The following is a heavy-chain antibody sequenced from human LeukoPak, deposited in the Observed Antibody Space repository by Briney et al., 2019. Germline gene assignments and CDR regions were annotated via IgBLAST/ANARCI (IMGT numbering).Heavy chain of an antibody. V-gene: IGHV1-69*05. CDR3: ARGRSYYDSSGYYYDY. J-gene: IGHJ4*02. CDR2: IVPIFGTA. CDR1: GGTFSSYA. Sequence: AVKVSCKASGGTFSSYAISCVRQAPGQGLGWMGGIVPIFGTANYAQKFQGRVTITTDESTSTAYMELSSLRSEDTAVYYCARGRSYYDSSGYYYDYWGQGTLVTVSS. D-gene: IGHD3-22*01.